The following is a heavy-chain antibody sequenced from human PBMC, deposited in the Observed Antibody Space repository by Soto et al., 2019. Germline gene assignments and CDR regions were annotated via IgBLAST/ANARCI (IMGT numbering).Heavy chain of an antibody. J-gene: IGHJ4*02. Sequence: QVQLVQSGAEVKKPGASVKVSCKASGYTFTSYDINWVRQATGQGLEWMGWMNPNSGNTGYAQKFQGRVTMTRNTSISTAYMELSSLRSEDTAVYYCARVALGYCSGGSCYSLDYWGQGTLVTVSS. CDR3: ARVALGYCSGGSCYSLDY. D-gene: IGHD2-15*01. CDR2: MNPNSGNT. CDR1: GYTFTSYD. V-gene: IGHV1-8*01.